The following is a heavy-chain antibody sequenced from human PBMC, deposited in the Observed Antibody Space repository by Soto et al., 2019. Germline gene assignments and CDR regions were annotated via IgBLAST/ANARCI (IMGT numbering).Heavy chain of an antibody. D-gene: IGHD3-3*01. J-gene: IGHJ5*02. Sequence: QVQLVQSGAEVKKPGSSVNVSCKTSGGTFGNSAVTWVRQAPGQGLEWMGGIVPMFGTANYAQKFQGRLTITADESTNTAYMELSSLTSDDTAVYYCASDGDPRNAFWGGPLGGGWFDPWGQGTLVTVSS. CDR1: GGTFGNSA. CDR3: ASDGDPRNAFWGGPLGGGWFDP. CDR2: IVPMFGTA. V-gene: IGHV1-69*12.